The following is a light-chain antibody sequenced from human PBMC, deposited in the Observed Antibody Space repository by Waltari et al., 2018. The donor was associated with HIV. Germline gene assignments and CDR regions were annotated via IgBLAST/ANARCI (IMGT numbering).Light chain of an antibody. V-gene: IGLV2-14*01. J-gene: IGLJ2*01. CDR2: EEN. CDR3: SSYTDSSVI. Sequence: QSALTQPASVSGSPGQSITISCTGASSDIGNYKYVSWYQHHPGLTPQLIIYEENNRPSGVSYRVSGSKSGKTASLTISGLQAEDESDYYCSSYTDSSVIFGGGTKVTVL. CDR1: SSDIGNYKY.